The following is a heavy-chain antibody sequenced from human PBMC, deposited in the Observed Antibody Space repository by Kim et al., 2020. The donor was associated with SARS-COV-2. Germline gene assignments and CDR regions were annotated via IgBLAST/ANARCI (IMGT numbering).Heavy chain of an antibody. CDR2: IYTSGST. CDR1: GGSISSYY. V-gene: IGHV4-4*07. CDR3: AGGGRVGSIQLWLITNNWFDP. Sequence: SETLSLTCTVSGGSISSYYWSWIRQPAGKGLEWIGRIYTSGSTNYNPSLKSRVTMSVDTSKNQFSLKLSSVTAADTAVYYCAGGGRVGSIQLWLITNNWFDPWGQGTLVTVSS. J-gene: IGHJ5*02. D-gene: IGHD5-18*01.